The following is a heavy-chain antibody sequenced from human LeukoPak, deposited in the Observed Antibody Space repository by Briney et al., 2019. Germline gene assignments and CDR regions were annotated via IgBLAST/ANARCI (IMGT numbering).Heavy chain of an antibody. CDR1: GGSFSGYY. CDR3: ARVGVNYQLPLRWFDP. V-gene: IGHV4-34*01. D-gene: IGHD2-2*01. Sequence: SETLSLTCAVYGGSFSGYYWSWIRQPPGKGLEWIGEINHSGSTYYNPSLKSRVTISVDTSKNQFSLKLSSVTAADTAVYYCARVGVNYQLPLRWFDPWGQGTLVTVSS. CDR2: INHSGST. J-gene: IGHJ5*02.